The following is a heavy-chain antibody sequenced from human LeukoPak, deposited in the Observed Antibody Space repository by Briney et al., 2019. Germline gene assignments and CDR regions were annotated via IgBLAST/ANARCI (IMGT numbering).Heavy chain of an antibody. D-gene: IGHD7-27*01. J-gene: IGHJ4*02. CDR2: INHSGST. Sequence: PSETLSLTCAVYGGSFSGYYWSWIRQPPGKGLEWIGEINHSGSTNYNPSLKSRVTISVDTSKNQFSLKLSSVTAADTAVYYCARGRLGPGPIDYWGQGTLVTVSS. CDR1: GGSFSGYY. CDR3: ARGRLGPGPIDY. V-gene: IGHV4-34*01.